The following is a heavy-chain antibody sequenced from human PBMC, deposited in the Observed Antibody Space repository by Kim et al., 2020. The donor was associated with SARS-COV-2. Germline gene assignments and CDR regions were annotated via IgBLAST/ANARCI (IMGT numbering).Heavy chain of an antibody. CDR3: ARGPTCGWTSAACPDYFDY. V-gene: IGHV1-8*01. J-gene: IGHJ4*02. CDR2: MNPNSGNT. Sequence: ASVKVSCKASGYTYTSYDINWVRQATGQGLAWMGWMNPNSGNTGYSQGFHGRVTMTRNTSISKAYMSLSSLKSEDTAVYYCARGPTCGWTSAACPDYFDYLGQGDLGNVFS. D-gene: IGHD2-21*01. CDR1: GYTYTSYD.